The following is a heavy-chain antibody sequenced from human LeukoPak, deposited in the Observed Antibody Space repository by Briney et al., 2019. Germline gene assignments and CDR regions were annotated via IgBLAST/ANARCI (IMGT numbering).Heavy chain of an antibody. Sequence: ASVRVSCKASGGTFSNDAISWVRQAPGQGLEWMGWIKPNSGGARSAQKFQGRVTMTRDTSISTAYMELSSLRYDDTAVYYCATNILVRDIINWFDPWGQGTLVTVSS. CDR2: IKPNSGGA. CDR3: ATNILVRDIINWFDP. D-gene: IGHD3-10*01. V-gene: IGHV1-2*02. J-gene: IGHJ5*02. CDR1: GGTFSNDA.